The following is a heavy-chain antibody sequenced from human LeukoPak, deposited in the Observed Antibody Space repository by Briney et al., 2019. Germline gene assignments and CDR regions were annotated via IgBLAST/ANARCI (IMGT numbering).Heavy chain of an antibody. V-gene: IGHV3-7*01. CDR1: GFTFSESW. Sequence: GGSLSLSCAASGFTFSESWMSWVRQAPGKGLEWVANMNQDGSEKDYVDSVKGRFTISRDNARESLYLQMSSLRAEDTAVYYCATYTHWVAGDVWGHGTTVTVSS. J-gene: IGHJ6*02. D-gene: IGHD3-16*01. CDR3: ATYTHWVAGDV. CDR2: MNQDGSEK.